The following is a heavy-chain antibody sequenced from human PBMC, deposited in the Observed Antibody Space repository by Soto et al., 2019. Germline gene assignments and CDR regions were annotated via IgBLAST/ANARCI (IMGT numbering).Heavy chain of an antibody. J-gene: IGHJ4*02. CDR3: ARARSGWYVGLYYFDY. V-gene: IGHV1-18*01. Sequence: GASVKVSCKASGYTFTSYGISWVRQAPGQGLEWMGWISAYNGNTNYAQKLQGRVTMTTDTSTSTAYMELRSLRSDDTAVYYCARARSGWYVGLYYFDYCGQGPLVTVSS. CDR2: ISAYNGNT. D-gene: IGHD6-19*01. CDR1: GYTFTSYG.